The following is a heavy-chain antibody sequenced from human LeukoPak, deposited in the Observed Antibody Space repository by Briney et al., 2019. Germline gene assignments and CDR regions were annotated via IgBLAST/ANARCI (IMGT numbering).Heavy chain of an antibody. D-gene: IGHD2-21*02. J-gene: IGHJ3*02. CDR1: GFTLSHYS. Sequence: GGSLRLSCAASGFTLSHYSMRCVRQAPGKGLQWEANIKQDGRDKHYVDSVRGRFTISRDNAKNSVFVQMNSLRAEDTAVYYCARTYWVVTGPAFDIWGQGTMVTVSS. CDR2: IKQDGRDK. CDR3: ARTYWVVTGPAFDI. V-gene: IGHV3-7*01.